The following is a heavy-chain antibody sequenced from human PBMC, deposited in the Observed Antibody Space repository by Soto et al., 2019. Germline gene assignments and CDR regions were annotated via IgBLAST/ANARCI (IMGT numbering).Heavy chain of an antibody. CDR1: GYIFTGYY. J-gene: IGHJ4*02. CDR3: ATSRISIAVAGETEYYFDY. Sequence: SVKVSCKASGYIFTGYYMHWVRQAPGQGLEWMGWINPNSGDTNYTQKFQGWVTMTRDTSISTAYMELSRLRSDDTAVYYCATSRISIAVAGETEYYFDYWGQGTPVTVSS. V-gene: IGHV1-2*04. D-gene: IGHD6-19*01. CDR2: INPNSGDT.